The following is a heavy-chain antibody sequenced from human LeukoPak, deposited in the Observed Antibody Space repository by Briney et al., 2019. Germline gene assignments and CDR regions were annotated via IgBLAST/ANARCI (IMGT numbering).Heavy chain of an antibody. CDR1: GGSISSGSYY. V-gene: IGHV4-61*02. CDR2: IYSSGST. CDR3: ATNGGYTSGYYFDS. D-gene: IGHD5-18*01. J-gene: IGHJ4*02. Sequence: PSQTLSLTCTVPGGSISSGSYYWSWIRQPAGKGLEWIGRIYSSGSTIYNPSLKSRVTISVGPSKKQFSLKLSSVTASDTAVYYCATNGGYTSGYYFDSWGQGTLVTVSS.